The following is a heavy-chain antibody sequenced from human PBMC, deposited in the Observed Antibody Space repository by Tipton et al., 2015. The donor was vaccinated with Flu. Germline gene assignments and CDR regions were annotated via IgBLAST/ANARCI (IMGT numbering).Heavy chain of an antibody. V-gene: IGHV1-2*02. Sequence: QLMQSGAEVKKPGASVKVSCKASGYTFTGYSMQWVRQAPGQGLEWMGWINPNRGGTNYAQKFQGRVTLTRDTSISTAYMELSRLTSDDTAVYYCARDTDFDYWGQGTLVTVSS. J-gene: IGHJ4*02. CDR3: ARDTDFDY. D-gene: IGHD2-8*02. CDR1: GYTFTGYS. CDR2: INPNRGGT.